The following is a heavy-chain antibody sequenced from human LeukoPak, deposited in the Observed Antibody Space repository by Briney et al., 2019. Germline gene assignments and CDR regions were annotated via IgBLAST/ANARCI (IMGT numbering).Heavy chain of an antibody. CDR2: IYYSGST. D-gene: IGHD4-17*01. V-gene: IGHV4-59*01. CDR1: GGSISSYY. J-gene: IGHJ4*02. Sequence: SETLSLTCTVSGGSISSYYWSWIRQPPGKGLEWIGYIYYSGSTNYNPSLKSRVTISVDTSKSQFSLKLSSVTAADTAVYYCARVNRWAFHTVTTVGVAYYFDYWGQGTLVTVSS. CDR3: ARVNRWAFHTVTTVGVAYYFDY.